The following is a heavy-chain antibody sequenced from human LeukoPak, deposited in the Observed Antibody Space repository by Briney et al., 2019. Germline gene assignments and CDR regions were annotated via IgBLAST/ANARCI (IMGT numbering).Heavy chain of an antibody. V-gene: IGHV4-39*02. CDR1: GGSISSSSYY. D-gene: IGHD3-10*01. CDR2: IFRTGST. Sequence: SETLSLTCTVSGGSISSSSYYWGWIRQPPGKGLEWIGSIFRTGSTYYGASLKSRVSISVDTSKNHIALKLTSVTASDTAVYFCARRVGFYGSGSLNYFDPWGQGILVSVS. CDR3: ARRVGFYGSGSLNYFDP. J-gene: IGHJ5*01.